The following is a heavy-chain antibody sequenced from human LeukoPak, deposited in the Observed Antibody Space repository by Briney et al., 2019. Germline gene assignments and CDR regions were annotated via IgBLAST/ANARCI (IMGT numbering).Heavy chain of an antibody. D-gene: IGHD3-22*01. V-gene: IGHV4-4*07. J-gene: IGHJ6*03. CDR3: ARQADYYDSSGPEWDYYYYYMDV. Sequence: SETLSLTCTVSGGSISSYYWSWIRQPAGKGLGWIGRIYTSGSTNYNPSLKSRVTMSVDTSKNQFSLKLSSVTAADTAVYYCARQADYYDSSGPEWDYYYYYMDVWGKGTTVTVSS. CDR2: IYTSGST. CDR1: GGSISSYY.